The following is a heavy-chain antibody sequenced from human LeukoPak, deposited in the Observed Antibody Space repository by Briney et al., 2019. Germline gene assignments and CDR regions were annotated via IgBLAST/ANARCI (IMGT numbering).Heavy chain of an antibody. CDR3: AKGAYYYDSSGYPFDY. J-gene: IGHJ4*02. CDR2: INPNSGGT. CDR1: GYTFTGYY. Sequence: GASVKVSCKASGYTFTGYYMHWVRQAPGQGLEWMGWINPNSGGTNYAQKFQGRVTMTRDTYISTAYMELSRLRSDDTAVYYCAKGAYYYDSSGYPFDYWGQGTLVTVSS. D-gene: IGHD3-22*01. V-gene: IGHV1-2*02.